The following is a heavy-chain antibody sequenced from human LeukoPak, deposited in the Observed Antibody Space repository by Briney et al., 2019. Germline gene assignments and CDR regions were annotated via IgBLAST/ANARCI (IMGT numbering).Heavy chain of an antibody. V-gene: IGHV1-69*04. CDR2: LIPIFGIA. J-gene: IGHJ6*02. D-gene: IGHD3-10*01. CDR3: ARVPPPMVRGVTPYYYYGMDV. Sequence: SVKVSCKASGGTFSSYAISWVRQAPGQGLEWMGRLIPIFGIANYAQKFQGRVTITADKSTSTAYMELSSLRSEDTAVYYCARVPPPMVRGVTPYYYYGMDVWGQGTTVTVSS. CDR1: GGTFSSYA.